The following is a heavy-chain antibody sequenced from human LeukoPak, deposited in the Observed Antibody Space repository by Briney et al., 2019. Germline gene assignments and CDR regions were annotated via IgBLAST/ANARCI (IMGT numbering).Heavy chain of an antibody. J-gene: IGHJ4*02. CDR2: IRQDGSEK. Sequence: PGGSLRLSCAASGFTFTNYWMSWVRQAPGKGLEWVANIRQDGSEKHYVDSVKGRFTISRDNAQNSLYLQMNSLRAEDTAVYYCARGSTLDEGLPDYWGQGTLVTVSS. V-gene: IGHV3-7*01. D-gene: IGHD2/OR15-2a*01. CDR1: GFTFTNYW. CDR3: ARGSTLDEGLPDY.